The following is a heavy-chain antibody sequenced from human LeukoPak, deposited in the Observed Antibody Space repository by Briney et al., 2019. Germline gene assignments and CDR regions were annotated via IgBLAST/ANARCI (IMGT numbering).Heavy chain of an antibody. J-gene: IGHJ4*02. Sequence: GASVKVSCKASGYTFTSYGISWVRQAPGQRLEWMGGIIPIFGTANYAQKFQGRVTITTDESTSTAYMELSSLRSEDTAVYYCARVSGRNSPDYWGQGTLVTVSS. CDR1: GYTFTSYG. CDR2: IIPIFGTA. D-gene: IGHD3-10*01. CDR3: ARVSGRNSPDY. V-gene: IGHV1-69*05.